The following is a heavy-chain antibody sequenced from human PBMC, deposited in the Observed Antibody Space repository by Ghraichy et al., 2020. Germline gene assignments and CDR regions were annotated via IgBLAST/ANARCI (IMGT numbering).Heavy chain of an antibody. CDR3: AKVDYGDYTSFYFLDY. CDR2: ISGSGDST. V-gene: IGHV3-23*01. J-gene: IGHJ4*02. Sequence: GESLNISCAASGFTFRSYAMSWVRQAPGKGLEWVSAISGSGDSTYYADSVKGRFTISRDNSKNTLYLQMNSLRADDTAVYYCAKVDYGDYTSFYFLDYWGQGTLVTVSS. D-gene: IGHD4-17*01. CDR1: GFTFRSYA.